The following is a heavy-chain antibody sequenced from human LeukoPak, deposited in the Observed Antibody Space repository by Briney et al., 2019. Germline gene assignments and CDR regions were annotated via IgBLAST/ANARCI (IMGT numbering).Heavy chain of an antibody. J-gene: IGHJ6*03. Sequence: SVKVSCKASGFTFTSSAVQWVRQARGQRLEWIGWIVVGSGNTNYAQKFQERVTITRDMSTSTAYMELSSLRSEDTAVYYCAASSIAAAGTPYYYYYYMDVWGKGTTVTVSS. V-gene: IGHV1-58*01. D-gene: IGHD6-13*01. CDR2: IVVGSGNT. CDR1: GFTFTSSA. CDR3: AASSIAAAGTPYYYYYYMDV.